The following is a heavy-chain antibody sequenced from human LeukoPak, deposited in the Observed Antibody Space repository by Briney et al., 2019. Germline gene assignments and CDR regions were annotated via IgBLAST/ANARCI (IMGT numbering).Heavy chain of an antibody. CDR2: IHCSGST. Sequence: PSETLSLTCTVSGGSIGSYYWNWIRQAPGKGLEWIGYIHCSGSTNHNSSLKSRVTISVDTSKNQYSLKLSSVTAADTAVYYCARDGVAGGFDYWGQGTLVTVSS. J-gene: IGHJ4*02. V-gene: IGHV4-59*01. D-gene: IGHD6-19*01. CDR3: ARDGVAGGFDY. CDR1: GGSIGSYY.